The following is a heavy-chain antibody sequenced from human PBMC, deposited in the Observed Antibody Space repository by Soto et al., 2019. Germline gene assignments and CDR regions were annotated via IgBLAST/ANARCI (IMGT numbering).Heavy chain of an antibody. CDR2: IVPIVDTS. V-gene: IGHV1-69*12. Sequence: QAKLVQSGAAVRQPASSVKVSCKTSGGTVSSYAISCVRQDPGQGLEWMGGIVPIVDTSTSAQKVQGRVTSTAAESTITVYMELSSLRSDDTAVYECVRVVAIPGYPDNWGQGTLVTVSS. J-gene: IGHJ4*02. CDR1: GGTVSSYA. CDR3: VRVVAIPGYPDN. D-gene: IGHD5-12*01.